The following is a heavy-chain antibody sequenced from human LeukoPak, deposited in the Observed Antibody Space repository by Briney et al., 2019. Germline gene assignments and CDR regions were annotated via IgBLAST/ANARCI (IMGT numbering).Heavy chain of an antibody. D-gene: IGHD1-26*01. Sequence: SETLSLTCSVSGYSISDGYYWGWIRQPPGKGLEWIGNIYHSGSTHYNPSLKSRVTISVDTSKNQFSLKLSSVTAADTAVYYCARERWEVTRSFDYWGQGTLVTVSS. CDR3: ARERWEVTRSFDY. CDR2: IYHSGST. V-gene: IGHV4-38-2*02. CDR1: GYSISDGYY. J-gene: IGHJ4*02.